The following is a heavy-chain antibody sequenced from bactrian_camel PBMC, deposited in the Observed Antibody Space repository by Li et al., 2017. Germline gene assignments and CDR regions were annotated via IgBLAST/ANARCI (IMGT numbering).Heavy chain of an antibody. CDR1: EFAFSNCE. J-gene: IGHJ4*01. D-gene: IGHD1*01. CDR3: VKPNPDARGGFDH. CDR2: ISRAGTT. Sequence: HVQLVESGGGSVQAGGSLKLSCEVSEFAFSNCEMGWYRQASGREGELVSTISRAGTTTYVDSVKGRFTISQDNAENGLDLQMVGLKTEDAALYYCVKPNPDARGGFDHWGQGTQVTVS. V-gene: IGHV3S55*01.